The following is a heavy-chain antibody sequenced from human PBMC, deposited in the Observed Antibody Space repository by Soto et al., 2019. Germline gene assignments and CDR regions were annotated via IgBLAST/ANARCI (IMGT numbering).Heavy chain of an antibody. D-gene: IGHD2-21*02. V-gene: IGHV1-45*02. Sequence: QMQLVQSGAEVKKTGSSVKVSCKASGYTFTYRYLHWVRQAPGQALEWMGWITPFNGNTNYAQNFQDRVTITRDRCMITAYMELSSLGSEVTAMCYCARGGGDSCYWCFDLWGRGTLVTVSS. CDR3: ARGGGDSCYWCFDL. CDR2: ITPFNGNT. CDR1: GYTFTYRY. J-gene: IGHJ2*01.